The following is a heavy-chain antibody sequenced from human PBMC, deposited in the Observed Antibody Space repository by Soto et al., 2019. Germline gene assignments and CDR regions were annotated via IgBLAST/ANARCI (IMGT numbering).Heavy chain of an antibody. CDR2: ISGSGGST. V-gene: IGHV3-23*01. Sequence: EVQLLESGGGLVQPGGSLRLSCVASGFTFSSYAMSWVRQAPGKGLEGVSAISGSGGSTYYADSVKGRFTISRDNSKNTLNLQMNRLRVEDTAVYYCANDPRIATWFDPWGQGTLVTVSS. J-gene: IGHJ5*02. CDR1: GFTFSSYA. CDR3: ANDPRIATWFDP.